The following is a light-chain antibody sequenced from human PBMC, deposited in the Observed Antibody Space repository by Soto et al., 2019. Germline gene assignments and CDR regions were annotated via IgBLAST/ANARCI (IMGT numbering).Light chain of an antibody. V-gene: IGKV1-13*02. CDR1: QDIRGA. Sequence: AIQLTQSPSSLSASVGDRVTITCRASQDIRGALAWYQQKPGKAPKILIYDVSSLQSGVPSRSSGSSSGTDFTPTISGLQPEDFATYYCQQFNRYPIISGHGTRLDIK. CDR2: DVS. J-gene: IGKJ5*01. CDR3: QQFNRYPII.